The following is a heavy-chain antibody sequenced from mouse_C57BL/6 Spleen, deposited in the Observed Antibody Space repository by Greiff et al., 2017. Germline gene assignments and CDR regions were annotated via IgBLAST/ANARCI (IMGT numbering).Heavy chain of an antibody. D-gene: IGHD2-5*01. J-gene: IGHJ3*01. Sequence: VQLQQSGPELVKPGASVKIPCKASGYTFTDYNMDWVKQSHGKSLEWIGDINPNNGGTNYNQKFKGKATLTVDKSSSTAYMELRSLTSEDTADYYGGREHSKSWFAYWGQGTLVTVSA. CDR1: GYTFTDYN. V-gene: IGHV1-18*01. CDR3: GREHSKSWFAY. CDR2: INPNNGGT.